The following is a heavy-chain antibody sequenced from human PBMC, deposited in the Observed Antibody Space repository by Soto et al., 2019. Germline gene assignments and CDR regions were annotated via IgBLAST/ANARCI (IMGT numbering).Heavy chain of an antibody. CDR3: ERLPVGATDYYYYGMDV. Sequence: PSETLSLTCTVSGGSISSYYWSWIRQPPGKGLEWIGYIYYSGSTNYNPSLKSRVTISVDTSKNQFSLKLSSVTAADTAVYYCERLPVGATDYYYYGMDVWGQGTTVTVSS. V-gene: IGHV4-59*01. CDR2: IYYSGST. J-gene: IGHJ6*02. D-gene: IGHD1-26*01. CDR1: GGSISSYY.